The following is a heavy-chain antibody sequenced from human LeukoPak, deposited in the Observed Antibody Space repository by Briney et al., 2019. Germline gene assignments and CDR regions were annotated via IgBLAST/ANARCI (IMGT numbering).Heavy chain of an antibody. J-gene: IGHJ4*02. CDR3: APTHGNGYYYYGY. Sequence: ASVKVSCKASGYTFTGYYIHWVRQAPGQGPEWMGWIDPKNGGTDHAQRFQGRVTMTRDTSISTAYMELTNLRSDDTAVYYCAPTHGNGYYYYGYWGQGTQVTVSS. D-gene: IGHD5-12*01. CDR2: IDPKNGGT. V-gene: IGHV1-2*02. CDR1: GYTFTGYY.